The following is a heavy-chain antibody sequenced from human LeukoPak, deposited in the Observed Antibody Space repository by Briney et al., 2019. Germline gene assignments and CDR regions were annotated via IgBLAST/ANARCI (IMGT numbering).Heavy chain of an antibody. V-gene: IGHV4-59*12. CDR2: IYYSGST. D-gene: IGHD3-3*01. CDR3: ARFEPSYYDFWSGYRFDY. CDR1: GGSISSYY. J-gene: IGHJ4*02. Sequence: PSETLSLTCTVSGGSISSYYWSWIRQPPGKGLEWIGYIYYSGSTNYNPSLKSRVTISVDTSKNQFSLKLSSVTAADTAVYYCARFEPSYYDFWSGYRFDYWGQGTLVTVSS.